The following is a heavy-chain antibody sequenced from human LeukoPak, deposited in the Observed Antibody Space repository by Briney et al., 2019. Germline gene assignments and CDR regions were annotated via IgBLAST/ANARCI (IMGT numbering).Heavy chain of an antibody. CDR3: ARHLKDEYNYLDFDS. V-gene: IGHV4-59*08. CDR1: GGSISSYY. CDR2: VYYTGNT. J-gene: IGHJ4*02. Sequence: SGTLSLTCTVSGGSISSYYWSWIRQPPGKGLEWIGVVYYTGNTNYNPSLKSRVTISVDTSKNQFSLRLSSVTAADTAVYYCARHLKDEYNYLDFDSWGQGTLVTVSS. D-gene: IGHD5-24*01.